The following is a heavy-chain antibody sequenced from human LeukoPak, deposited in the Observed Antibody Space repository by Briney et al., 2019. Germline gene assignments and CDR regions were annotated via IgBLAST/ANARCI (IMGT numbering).Heavy chain of an antibody. CDR2: ISSSSSYI. D-gene: IGHD4-17*01. J-gene: IGHJ4*02. V-gene: IGHV3-21*01. Sequence: GGSLRLSCAASGFTFSSYSMNWVRQAPGKGLEWVSSISSSSSYIYYADSVKGRFTISRDNAKNSLYLQMNSLRAEDTAVYYCASKPTTVTTLYYWGQGTLVTVSS. CDR1: GFTFSSYS. CDR3: ASKPTTVTTLYY.